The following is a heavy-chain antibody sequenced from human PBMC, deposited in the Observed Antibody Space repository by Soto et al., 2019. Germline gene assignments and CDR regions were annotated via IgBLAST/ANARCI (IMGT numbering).Heavy chain of an antibody. CDR1: GFIFYSYE. Sequence: ALRLSCEPSGFIFYSYEMNSVRQAPGQGLEWVAYISVSGSTAHYGDSMKGRFSISRDNTKNILYLQMNTLTAEDTATYYCAPMMSSGWYPNPGLVYWGQGTLVTVSS. J-gene: IGHJ4*02. CDR2: ISVSGSTA. V-gene: IGHV3-48*03. D-gene: IGHD6-19*01. CDR3: APMMSSGWYPNPGLVY.